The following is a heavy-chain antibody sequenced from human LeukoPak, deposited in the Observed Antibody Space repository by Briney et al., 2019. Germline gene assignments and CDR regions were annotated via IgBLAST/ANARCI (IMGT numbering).Heavy chain of an antibody. CDR2: IYTSGST. V-gene: IGHV4-61*02. CDR1: GGSISSGSYY. J-gene: IGHJ4*02. D-gene: IGHD5-24*01. CDR3: ARGRDGYYFDY. Sequence: PSQTLSLTCSVSGGSISSGSYYWSWIRQPAGKGLEWIGRIYTSGSTSYSPSLKSRVTISLDTSKNQFSLKLTSVTAAGTAVYSCARGRDGYYFDYWGQGTLVTVSS.